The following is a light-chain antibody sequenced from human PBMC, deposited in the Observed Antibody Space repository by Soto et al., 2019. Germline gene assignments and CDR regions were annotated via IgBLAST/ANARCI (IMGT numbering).Light chain of an antibody. CDR3: QQYNLSPRT. Sequence: EIVLTQSPATLSLSPGERSTLSFRASQSVSSYLAWYQQKPGQAPRLLIYDASNRATGIPARFSGSGSGTDFTLTISSLEPEDFAVYYCQQYNLSPRTFGQGTKVDIK. CDR1: QSVSSY. V-gene: IGKV3-11*01. CDR2: DAS. J-gene: IGKJ1*01.